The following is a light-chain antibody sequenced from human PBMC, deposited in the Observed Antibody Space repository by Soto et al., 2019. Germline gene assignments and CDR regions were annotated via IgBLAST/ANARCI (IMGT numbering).Light chain of an antibody. Sequence: QSVLTQPPSASGTPGQRVTISCSGGSYNIGTNTVDWYQQIPGSAPRLLIFNNNQRPSGAPDRFSGSRSGTSASLAISGLQSDDEADYYCAAWDDSLNGVLFGGGTKVTVL. CDR3: AAWDDSLNGVL. J-gene: IGLJ2*01. CDR2: NNN. CDR1: SYNIGTNT. V-gene: IGLV1-44*01.